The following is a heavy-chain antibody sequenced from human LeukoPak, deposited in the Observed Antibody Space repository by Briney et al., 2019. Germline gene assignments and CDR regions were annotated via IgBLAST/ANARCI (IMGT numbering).Heavy chain of an antibody. J-gene: IGHJ3*02. CDR2: IYPGDSDT. CDR1: GYTFTSYW. D-gene: IGHD6-6*01. V-gene: IGHV5-51*01. CDR3: ATGSSRHGDAFDI. Sequence: GESLKISCKGSGYTFTSYWIGWVRQMPGKGLEWMGIIYPGDSDTRYSPSFQGQVTISADKSISTAYLQWSSLKASDTAMYYCATGSSRHGDAFDIWGQGTMLTVSS.